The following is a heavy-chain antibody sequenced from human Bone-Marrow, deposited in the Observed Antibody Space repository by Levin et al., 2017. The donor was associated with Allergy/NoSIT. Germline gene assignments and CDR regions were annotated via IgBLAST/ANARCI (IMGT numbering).Heavy chain of an antibody. Sequence: GGSLRLSCAASGFVVSRNHMSWVRQAPGKGLEWLSVTYSGGATSYRDSVKGRFTISSDNFKNTLYLQMNSLRVEDTAIYYCARDNYDTPGELDFWGQGTLVTVS. CDR3: ARDNYDTPGELDF. V-gene: IGHV3-53*01. J-gene: IGHJ4*02. D-gene: IGHD3-9*01. CDR1: GFVVSRNH. CDR2: TYSGGAT.